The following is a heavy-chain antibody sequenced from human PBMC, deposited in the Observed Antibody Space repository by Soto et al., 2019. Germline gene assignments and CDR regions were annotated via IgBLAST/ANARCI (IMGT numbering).Heavy chain of an antibody. V-gene: IGHV3-33*06. D-gene: IGHD4-17*01. Sequence: QVQLVESGGGVVQPGRSLRLSCAASGFTFSSYGMHWVRQAPGKGLEWVAVFWYDGINKYYADSVKGRLTISRDNSKNTLYLQMNSLSAEDTAVYYCANRPQDCDYGSAAFDIWVQGTMVTVSS. CDR2: FWYDGINK. J-gene: IGHJ3*02. CDR3: ANRPQDCDYGSAAFDI. CDR1: GFTFSSYG.